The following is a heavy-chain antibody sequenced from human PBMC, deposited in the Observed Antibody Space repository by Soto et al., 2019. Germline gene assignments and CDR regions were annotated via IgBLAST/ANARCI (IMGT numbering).Heavy chain of an antibody. CDR1: GFTFSSHW. D-gene: IGHD3-3*01. CDR2: IKQEGSEK. CDR3: ARTYFDFWSGYQYYYYYGMDV. Sequence: GGSLRLSCAASGFTFSSHWMNWVRQAPGKGLKWVANIKQEGSEKYNMDTEKGRYTNSRDNAKKALKMKMNSMRADYSAVYYCARTYFDFWSGYQYYYYYGMDVWGQGT. V-gene: IGHV3-7*05. J-gene: IGHJ6*02.